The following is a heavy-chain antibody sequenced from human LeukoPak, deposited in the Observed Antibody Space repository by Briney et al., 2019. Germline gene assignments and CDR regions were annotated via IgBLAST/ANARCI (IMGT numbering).Heavy chain of an antibody. CDR2: IYYSGST. V-gene: IGHV4-59*12. CDR1: GGSISSYY. D-gene: IGHD3-10*01. Sequence: SETLSLTCAVSGGSISSYYWSWIRQPPGKGLEWIGYIYYSGSTNYNPSLKSRVTISVDRSKNQFSLKLSSVTAADTAVYYCARADAPRGFGELGYFDYWGQGTLVTVSS. J-gene: IGHJ4*02. CDR3: ARADAPRGFGELGYFDY.